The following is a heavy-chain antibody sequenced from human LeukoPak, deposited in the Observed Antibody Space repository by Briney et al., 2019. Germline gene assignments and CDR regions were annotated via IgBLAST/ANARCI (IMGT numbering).Heavy chain of an antibody. J-gene: IGHJ3*02. CDR2: IIPIFGTA. CDR3: ATPKGYCSSTSCLNDAFDI. D-gene: IGHD2-2*01. Sequence: ASVKVSCKXSGGTFSSYAISWVRQAPGQGLEWMGGIIPIFGTANYAQKFQGRVTITADESTSTAYMELSSLRSEDTAVYYCATPKGYCSSTSCLNDAFDIWGQGTMVTVSS. V-gene: IGHV1-69*13. CDR1: GGTFSSYA.